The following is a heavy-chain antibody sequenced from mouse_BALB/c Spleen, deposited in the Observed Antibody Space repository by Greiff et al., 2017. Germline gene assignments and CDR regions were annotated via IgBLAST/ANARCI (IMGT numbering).Heavy chain of an antibody. D-gene: IGHD1-1*01. V-gene: IGHV5-6*01. Sequence: EVKLMESGGDLVKPGGSLKLSCAASGFTFSSYGMSWVRQTPDKRLEWVATISSGGSYTYYPDSVKGRFTISRDNAKNTLYLQMSSLKSEDTAMYYCARGGGSSLWYFDVWGAGTTVTVSS. J-gene: IGHJ1*01. CDR2: ISSGGSYT. CDR3: ARGGGSSLWYFDV. CDR1: GFTFSSYG.